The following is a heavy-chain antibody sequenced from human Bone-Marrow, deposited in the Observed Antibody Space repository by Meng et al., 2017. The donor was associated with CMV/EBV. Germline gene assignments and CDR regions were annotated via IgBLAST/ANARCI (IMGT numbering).Heavy chain of an antibody. CDR1: GGTFSSYA. D-gene: IGHD2-2*01. Sequence: SVKVSCKASGGTFSSYAISWVRQAPGQGLEWMGGTIPIFGTANYAQKFQGRVTITTDESTSTAYMELSSLRSEDTAVYYCARGYCSSTSCPRYYYGMDVWGQGTTVTVSS. V-gene: IGHV1-69*05. CDR3: ARGYCSSTSCPRYYYGMDV. CDR2: TIPIFGTA. J-gene: IGHJ6*02.